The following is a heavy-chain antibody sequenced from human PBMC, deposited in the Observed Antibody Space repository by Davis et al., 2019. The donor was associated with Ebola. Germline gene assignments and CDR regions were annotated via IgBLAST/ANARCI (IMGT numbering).Heavy chain of an antibody. CDR2: ISYDGSNK. CDR3: AKDAVLWLGELLWRGYGMDV. CDR1: GFTFSSYA. Sequence: GGSLRLSCAASGFTFSSYATHWVRQAPGHGLEWVAVISYDGSNKYYADSVKGRFTISRDNSKNTMYLQMNSLRAEDTAVYYCAKDAVLWLGELLWRGYGMDVWGKGTTVTVSS. V-gene: IGHV3-30*04. D-gene: IGHD3-10*01. J-gene: IGHJ6*04.